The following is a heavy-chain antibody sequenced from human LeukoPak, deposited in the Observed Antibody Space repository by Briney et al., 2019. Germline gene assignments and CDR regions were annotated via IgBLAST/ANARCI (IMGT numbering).Heavy chain of an antibody. CDR3: ARRPYYMDV. V-gene: IGHV1-8*02. Sequence: WASVKVSCKASGFTFTGYYMHWVRQAPGQGLEWMGRMNPNSGNTGYAQKFQGRVTMTRNTSISTAYMELSSLRSEDTAVYYCARRPYYMDVWGKGTTVTVSS. J-gene: IGHJ6*03. CDR2: MNPNSGNT. D-gene: IGHD6-6*01. CDR1: GFTFTGYY.